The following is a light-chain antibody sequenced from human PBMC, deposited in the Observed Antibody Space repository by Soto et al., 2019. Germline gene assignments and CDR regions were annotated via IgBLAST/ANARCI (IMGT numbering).Light chain of an antibody. Sequence: VLTKSPGTVSLSPGERSPLSRRASQSVSSSYLAWYQQKPGQATRLLIYGASSRATGIPDRFSGSGSGTDFTLTISRLEPEEFAVYYCEQYGSSPITFGQGRRLEIK. CDR2: GAS. CDR1: QSVSSSY. CDR3: EQYGSSPIT. J-gene: IGKJ5*01. V-gene: IGKV3-20*01.